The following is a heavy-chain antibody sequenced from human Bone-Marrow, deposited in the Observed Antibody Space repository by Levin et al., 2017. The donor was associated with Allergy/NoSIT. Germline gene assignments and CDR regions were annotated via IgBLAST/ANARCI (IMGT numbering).Heavy chain of an antibody. CDR1: GFSFSSYS. CDR2: ISHSSSPI. CDR3: AAASSSSWYEK. Sequence: GGSLRLSCAASGFSFSSYSVTWVRQAPGKGLEWLSYISHSSSPIFYADSVRGRFTISRDNAKNSVYLQMNSLRAEDTAVYYCAAASSSSWYEKWGRGTLVTVSS. J-gene: IGHJ4*02. D-gene: IGHD6-13*01. V-gene: IGHV3-48*01.